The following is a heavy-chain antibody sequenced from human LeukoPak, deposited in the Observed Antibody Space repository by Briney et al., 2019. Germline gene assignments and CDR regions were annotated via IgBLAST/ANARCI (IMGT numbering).Heavy chain of an antibody. J-gene: IGHJ5*02. CDR1: GGTFSSYT. CDR2: IIPILGIA. V-gene: IGHV1-69*10. Sequence: SVKVSCKASGGTFSSYTISWVRQAPGQGLEWMGRIIPILGIANYAQKFQGRVTITADKSTSTAYMELSGLRSEDTAVYYCARDEQYCGGDCYFWFDPWGQGTLVTVSS. D-gene: IGHD2-21*02. CDR3: ARDEQYCGGDCYFWFDP.